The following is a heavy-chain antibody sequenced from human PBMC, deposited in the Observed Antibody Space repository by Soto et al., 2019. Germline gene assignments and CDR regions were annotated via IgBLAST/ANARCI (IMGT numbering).Heavy chain of an antibody. Sequence: ASVTVSCTASGYSFTSYGISWVRQAPGQGLEWMGWISAYNGNTNYAQKLQGRVTMTTDTSTSTAYMELRSLRSDDTAVYYCARDRVVPAATEGMDVWGKGTTVTVSS. V-gene: IGHV1-18*01. J-gene: IGHJ6*04. D-gene: IGHD2-2*01. CDR2: ISAYNGNT. CDR1: GYSFTSYG. CDR3: ARDRVVPAATEGMDV.